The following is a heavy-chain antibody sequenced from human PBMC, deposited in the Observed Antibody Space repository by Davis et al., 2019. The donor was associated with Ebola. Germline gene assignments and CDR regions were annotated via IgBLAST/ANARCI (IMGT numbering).Heavy chain of an antibody. J-gene: IGHJ6*02. Sequence: MPSETLSLTCTVPGCSISSYYWSWIRQLPGKGLEWIGYIYYSGSTNYNPSLKSRVTISVDTSKNQFSLKLSSVTAADTAVYYCARDFYYGMDVWGQGTTVTVSS. CDR2: IYYSGST. V-gene: IGHV4-59*01. CDR3: ARDFYYGMDV. CDR1: GCSISSYY.